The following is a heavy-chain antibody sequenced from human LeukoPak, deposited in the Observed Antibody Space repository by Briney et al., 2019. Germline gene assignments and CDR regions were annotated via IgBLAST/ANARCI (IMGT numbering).Heavy chain of an antibody. CDR3: ARRASYCSGGSCYQTGKYFDY. D-gene: IGHD2-15*01. CDR1: GYSFTSYW. J-gene: IGHJ4*02. CDR2: IYPGDSDT. Sequence: GESLKISCKGSGYSFTSYWIGWVRQIPGKGLEWMGIIYPGDSDTRCSPSFQGQVTISADKSISTAYLQWSSLKASDTAMYYCARRASYCSGGSCYQTGKYFDYWGQGTLVTVSS. V-gene: IGHV5-51*01.